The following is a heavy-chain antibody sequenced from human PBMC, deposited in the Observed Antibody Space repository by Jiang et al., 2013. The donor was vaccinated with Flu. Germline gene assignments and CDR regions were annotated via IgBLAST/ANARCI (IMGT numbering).Heavy chain of an antibody. CDR3: ARDHDQKDYYYGMDV. V-gene: IGHV4-61*02. Sequence: SLTCTVSGGSISSGSYYWSWIRQPAGKGLEWIGRIYTSGSTNYNPSLKSRVTISVDTSKNQFSLKLSSVTAADTAVYYCARDHDQKDYYYGMDVWGQGTTVTVSS. J-gene: IGHJ6*02. CDR2: IYTSGST. CDR1: GGSISSGSYY. D-gene: IGHD2-2*01.